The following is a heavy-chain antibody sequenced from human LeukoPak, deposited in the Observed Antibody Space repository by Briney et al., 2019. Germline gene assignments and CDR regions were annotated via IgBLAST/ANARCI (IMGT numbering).Heavy chain of an antibody. CDR1: GFTFSSYG. CDR3: ANSAASSSWYIPPYYYYMDV. CDR2: ISGSGGST. D-gene: IGHD6-13*01. J-gene: IGHJ6*03. Sequence: GGSLRLSCAASGFTFSSYGMSWVRQAPGKGLEWVSAISGSGGSTYYADSVKGRFTISRDNSKNTLYLQMNSLRAEDTAVYYCANSAASSSWYIPPYYYYMDVWGKGTTVTISS. V-gene: IGHV3-23*01.